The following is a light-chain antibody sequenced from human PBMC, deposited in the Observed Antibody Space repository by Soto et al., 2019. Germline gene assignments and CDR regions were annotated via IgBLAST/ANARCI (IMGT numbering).Light chain of an antibody. CDR1: QSVSSY. CDR3: KQYGSAPLT. V-gene: IGKV3-20*01. J-gene: IGKJ4*01. Sequence: EIVLTQSPGTLSLSVGERVTLSCRASQSVSSYLAWYQQTPGQAPRLLIYDTSNRATGTPDRFSGSGSGTDFTLTISRLEPEDFTVYYCKQYGSAPLTFGGGTKVDIK. CDR2: DTS.